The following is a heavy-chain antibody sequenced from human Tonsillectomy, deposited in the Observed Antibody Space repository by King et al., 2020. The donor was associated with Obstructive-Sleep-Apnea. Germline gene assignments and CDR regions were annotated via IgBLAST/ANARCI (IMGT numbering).Heavy chain of an antibody. CDR2: IYYSGST. Sequence: VQLQESGPGLVKPSQTLSLTCTVSGGSISSGGYYWSWIRQHPGKGLEWIGYIYYSGSTYYNPSLKSRVTISVDTSKNQFSLKLSSVTAADTAVYYCAKGGRSSKPFITMIVVATNWFDPWGQGTLVTVSS. CDR3: AKGGRSSKPFITMIVVATNWFDP. J-gene: IGHJ5*02. D-gene: IGHD3-22*01. V-gene: IGHV4-31*03. CDR1: GGSISSGGYY.